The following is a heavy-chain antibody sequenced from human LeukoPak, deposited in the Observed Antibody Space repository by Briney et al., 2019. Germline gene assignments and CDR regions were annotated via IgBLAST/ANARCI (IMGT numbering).Heavy chain of an antibody. J-gene: IGHJ3*02. V-gene: IGHV4-4*09. D-gene: IGHD6-19*01. CDR1: GGSISSYY. Sequence: PSETLSLTCTVSGGSISSYYWSWIRQPPGKGLEWNGYIYTSGSTNYNPSLKSRVTISVDTSKNQFSLKLSSVTAADTAVYYCARRRHSSGWYDAFDIWGQGTMVTVSS. CDR2: IYTSGST. CDR3: ARRRHSSGWYDAFDI.